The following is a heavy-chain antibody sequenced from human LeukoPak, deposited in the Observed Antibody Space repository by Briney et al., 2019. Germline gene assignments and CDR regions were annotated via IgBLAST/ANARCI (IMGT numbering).Heavy chain of an antibody. CDR3: ARPNSSGWSSYWYFDL. J-gene: IGHJ2*01. D-gene: IGHD6-19*01. Sequence: PSETLSLTCTVSGGSISSYYWSWIRQPPGKGLEWIGYIYYSGSTYYNPSLKSRVTISVDTSKNQFSLKLSSVTAADTAVYYCARPNSSGWSSYWYFDLWGRGTLVTVSS. V-gene: IGHV4-59*01. CDR2: IYYSGST. CDR1: GGSISSYY.